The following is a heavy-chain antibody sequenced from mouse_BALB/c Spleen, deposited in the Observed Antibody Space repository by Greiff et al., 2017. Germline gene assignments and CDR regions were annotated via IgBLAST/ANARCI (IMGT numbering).Heavy chain of an antibody. D-gene: IGHD2-14*01. J-gene: IGHJ3*01. V-gene: IGHV5-9*03. CDR2: ISSGGGNT. CDR3: ARGYSAWFAY. Sequence: DVMLVESGGGLVKPGGSLKLSCAASGFTFSSYTMSWVRQTPEKRLEWVATISSGGGNTYYPDSVKGRFTISRDNAKNNLYLQMSSLRSEDTALYYCARGYSAWFAYWGQGTLVTVSA. CDR1: GFTFSSYT.